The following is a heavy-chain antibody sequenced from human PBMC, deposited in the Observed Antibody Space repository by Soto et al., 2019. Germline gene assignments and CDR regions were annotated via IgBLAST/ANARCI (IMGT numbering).Heavy chain of an antibody. CDR3: ARTRDNNINYHYALDV. CDR2: VYYSGIT. V-gene: IGHV4-61*01. D-gene: IGHD3-22*01. Sequence: SQALCLTWSGSGGSVSRQTHSGNCIRQSPGKGLEWIGFVYYSGITNYSPSLKSRVTISLDTSKDQFSLRLTSVNAADTAVYYCARTRDNNINYHYALDVRVQGTTVT. CDR1: GGSVSRQTHS. J-gene: IGHJ6*02.